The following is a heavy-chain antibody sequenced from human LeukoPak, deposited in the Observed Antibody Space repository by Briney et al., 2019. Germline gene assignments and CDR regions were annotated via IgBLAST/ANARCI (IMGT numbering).Heavy chain of an antibody. CDR3: AREAYCGGDCYIPHYYYYGMDV. D-gene: IGHD2-21*02. CDR2: ISGSGGST. CDR1: GFTFSSYA. Sequence: GGSLRLSCAASGFTFSSYAMSWVRQAPGKGLEWVSAISGSGGSTYYADSVKGRFTISRDNSKNTLYLQMNSLRAEDTAVYYCAREAYCGGDCYIPHYYYYGMDVWGQGTTVTVSS. V-gene: IGHV3-23*01. J-gene: IGHJ6*02.